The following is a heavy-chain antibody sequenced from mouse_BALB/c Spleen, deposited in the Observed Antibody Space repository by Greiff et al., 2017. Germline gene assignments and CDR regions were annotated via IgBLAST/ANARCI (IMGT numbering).Heavy chain of an antibody. D-gene: IGHD2-1*01. Sequence: EVKLQESGPELVKPGASVKVSCKASGYSFTDYNMYWVKQSHGKSLEWIGYIDPYNGGTSYNQKFKGKATLTVDKSSSTAFMHLNSLTSEDSAVYYCASYGNYGVFYAMDYWGQGTSVTVPS. CDR3: ASYGNYGVFYAMDY. V-gene: IGHV1S135*01. CDR2: IDPYNGGT. J-gene: IGHJ4*01. CDR1: GYSFTDYN.